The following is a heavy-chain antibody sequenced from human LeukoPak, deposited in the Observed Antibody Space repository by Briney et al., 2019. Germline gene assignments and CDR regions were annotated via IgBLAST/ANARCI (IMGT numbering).Heavy chain of an antibody. J-gene: IGHJ6*03. CDR1: GGSISSGSYY. V-gene: IGHV4-61*02. CDR2: MYTSGST. CDR3: ARGEGYSYSDDYYFFYMDV. D-gene: IGHD5-18*01. Sequence: SQTLSLTCTVSGGSISSGSYYWSWIRQPAGKGLEWIGRMYTSGSTNYNPSLKSRVTISGDTSKNQFSLKVSSVTAADTAVYYCARGEGYSYSDDYYFFYMDVWGKGTTVTVSS.